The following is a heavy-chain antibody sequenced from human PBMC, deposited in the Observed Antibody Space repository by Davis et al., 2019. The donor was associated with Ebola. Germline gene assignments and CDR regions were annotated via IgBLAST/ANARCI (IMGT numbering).Heavy chain of an antibody. CDR1: GYDFTNYW. D-gene: IGHD3-10*01. CDR3: VRTSNYGGVGWFDP. CDR2: MYPGDSDT. V-gene: IGHV5-51*01. J-gene: IGHJ5*02. Sequence: GEFLKISCKGSGYDFTNYWIGWVRQMPGKGLEWMGIMYPGDSDTRYSPSFRGQVTISADNSVSTIYLQWSSLKASDTAIYYCVRTSNYGGVGWFDPWGQGTLVTVSS.